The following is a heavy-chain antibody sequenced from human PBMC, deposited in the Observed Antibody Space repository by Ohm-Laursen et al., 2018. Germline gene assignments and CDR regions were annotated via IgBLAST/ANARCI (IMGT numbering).Heavy chain of an antibody. CDR3: ARAPRVGYYYYGMDV. J-gene: IGHJ6*02. Sequence: GSLRLSCSASGFTFSSYEMNWVRQAPGKGLEWVSYISSSGSTIYYADSVKGRFTISRDNAKNSLYLQMNSLRAEDTAVYYCARAPRVGYYYYGMDVWGQGTTVTVSS. CDR2: ISSSGSTI. V-gene: IGHV3-48*03. CDR1: GFTFSSYE. D-gene: IGHD1-26*01.